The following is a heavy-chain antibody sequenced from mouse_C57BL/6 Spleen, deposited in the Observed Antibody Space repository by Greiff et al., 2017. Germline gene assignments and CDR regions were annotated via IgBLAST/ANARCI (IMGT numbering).Heavy chain of an antibody. CDR2: ISSGSSTI. J-gene: IGHJ2*01. CDR1: GFTFSDYG. Sequence: DVRLVESGGGLVKPGGSLKLSCAASGFTFSDYGMHWVRQAPEKGLEWVAYISSGSSTIYYADTVKGRFTISRDNAKNTLFLQMTRLRSEDTAMYYCARNLPFDYWGQGTTLTVSS. CDR3: ARNLPFDY. V-gene: IGHV5-17*01.